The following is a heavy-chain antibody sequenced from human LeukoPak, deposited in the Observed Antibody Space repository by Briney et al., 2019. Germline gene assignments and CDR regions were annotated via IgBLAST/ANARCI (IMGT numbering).Heavy chain of an antibody. V-gene: IGHV3-21*01. CDR1: GFTFSSYS. CDR3: ARGGRSSSGSGDY. D-gene: IGHD6-6*01. J-gene: IGHJ4*02. CDR2: ISSSRSYI. Sequence: GGSLRLSCAASGFTFSSYSMSWVRQAPGKGLGWVSSISSSRSYIYYADSVKGRFTISRDNDKNSLYLQKNSLRAEDTAVYYCARGGRSSSGSGDYWGQGTLVTVSS.